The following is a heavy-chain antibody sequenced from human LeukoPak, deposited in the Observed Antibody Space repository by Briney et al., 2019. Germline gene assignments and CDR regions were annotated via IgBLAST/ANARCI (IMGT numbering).Heavy chain of an antibody. D-gene: IGHD5-24*01. CDR1: GGTFSSYA. V-gene: IGHV1-69*13. CDR3: ARGDGYNYHAFDI. Sequence: SVKVSCKAPGGTFSSYAISWVRQAPGQGLEWMGGIIPIFGTANYAQKFQGRVTITADESTSTAYMELSSLRSEDTAVYYCARGDGYNYHAFDIWGQGTMVTVSS. J-gene: IGHJ3*02. CDR2: IIPIFGTA.